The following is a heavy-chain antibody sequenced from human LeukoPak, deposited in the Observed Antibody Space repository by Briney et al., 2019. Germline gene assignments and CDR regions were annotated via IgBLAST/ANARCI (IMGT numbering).Heavy chain of an antibody. V-gene: IGHV3-20*04. D-gene: IGHD6-19*01. J-gene: IGHJ4*02. Sequence: PGGSLRLSCAASGFTFDDDGMNWVRQAPGKGLEWVSGINWNGGSTGYADSVKGRFSISRDNAKNSLYLQMNSLRAEDTALYYCARSNSGYSSGWYMNYWGQGTLVTVSS. CDR2: INWNGGST. CDR1: GFTFDDDG. CDR3: ARSNSGYSSGWYMNY.